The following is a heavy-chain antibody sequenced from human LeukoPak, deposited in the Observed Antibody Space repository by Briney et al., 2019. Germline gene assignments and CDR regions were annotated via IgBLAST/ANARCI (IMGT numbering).Heavy chain of an antibody. V-gene: IGHV3-23*01. D-gene: IGHD3-16*01. CDR3: AKPRRRRGEESYFDY. CDR2: ISGSGGST. Sequence: GGSLRLSCAASGFTFSSCAMSWVRQAPGKGLEWVSAISGSGGSTYYADSVKGRFTISRDNSKNTLYLQMNSLRAEDTAVYYCAKPRRRRGEESYFDYWGQGTLVTVSS. J-gene: IGHJ4*02. CDR1: GFTFSSCA.